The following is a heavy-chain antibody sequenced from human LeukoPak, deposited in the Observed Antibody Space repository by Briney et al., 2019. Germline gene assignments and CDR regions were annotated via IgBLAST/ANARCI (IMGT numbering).Heavy chain of an antibody. V-gene: IGHV1-69*01. CDR1: GGTFGSYA. CDR3: AKASRTIFGVVIVVGRPSDAFDV. D-gene: IGHD3-3*01. CDR2: IIPIFGTA. Sequence: SVKVSCKASGGTFGSYAISWVRQAPGQGLEWMGGIIPIFGTANYAQKFQGRVTITADESTSTAYMELTSLRSDDTAMYYCAKASRTIFGVVIVVGRPSDAFDVWGQGTMVTVSS. J-gene: IGHJ3*01.